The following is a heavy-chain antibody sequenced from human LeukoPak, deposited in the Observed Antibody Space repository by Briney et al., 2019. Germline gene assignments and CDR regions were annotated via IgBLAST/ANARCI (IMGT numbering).Heavy chain of an antibody. CDR1: GGSVSSGSYY. Sequence: SQTLSLTCTVSGGSVSSGSYYWSWIRQPAGKGLEWIGRIYTSGSTNYNPPLKSRVTISVDTSKNQFSLKLNSVTAADTAVYYCARGTTVTSSGYFQHWGQGTLVNVSS. CDR2: IYTSGST. CDR3: ARGTTVTSSGYFQH. V-gene: IGHV4-61*02. D-gene: IGHD4-17*01. J-gene: IGHJ1*01.